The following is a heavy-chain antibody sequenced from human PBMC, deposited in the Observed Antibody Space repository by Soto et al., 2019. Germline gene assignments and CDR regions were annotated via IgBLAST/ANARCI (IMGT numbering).Heavy chain of an antibody. J-gene: IGHJ6*02. Sequence: ASVKVSCKTSGYTFTRNGISWVRQAPGQGLEWMGWISPNSGNTKYAQKLQGRVIMTTDTSTSTAYMELSSLRFDDTALYYCARDPRYSYGHPPHRGMDIWGQGTTVTVS. CDR2: ISPNSGNT. CDR1: GYTFTRNG. CDR3: ARDPRYSYGHPPHRGMDI. V-gene: IGHV1-18*01. D-gene: IGHD5-18*01.